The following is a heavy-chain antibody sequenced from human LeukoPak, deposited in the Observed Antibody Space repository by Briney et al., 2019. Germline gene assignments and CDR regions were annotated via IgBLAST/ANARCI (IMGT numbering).Heavy chain of an antibody. CDR2: INPSGGST. CDR1: GYTFTSYY. Sequence: ASVKVSCKASGYTFTSYYMHWVRQAPGQGLEWMGIINPSGGSTSYAQKFQGRVTMTRDMSTSTVYMELSSLRSEDTAVYYCATDRSGSYHYNWFDPWGQGTLVTVSS. D-gene: IGHD1-26*01. CDR3: ATDRSGSYHYNWFDP. J-gene: IGHJ5*02. V-gene: IGHV1-46*01.